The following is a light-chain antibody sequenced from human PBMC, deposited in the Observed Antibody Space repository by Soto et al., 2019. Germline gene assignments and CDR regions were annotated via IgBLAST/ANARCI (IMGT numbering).Light chain of an antibody. CDR1: QSISSW. Sequence: DIQMTQSPSTLSASVGDRVTITCRASQSISSWLAWYLQKPGKAPNLLIYDASSLKSGVPSRFSGSGSGTEFTLTISSLQPDDFATYYCQQYNSYSRTFGQGTKVDIK. V-gene: IGKV1-5*01. J-gene: IGKJ1*01. CDR2: DAS. CDR3: QQYNSYSRT.